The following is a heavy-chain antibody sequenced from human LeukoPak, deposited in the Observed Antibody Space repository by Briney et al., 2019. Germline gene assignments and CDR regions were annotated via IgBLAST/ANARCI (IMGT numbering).Heavy chain of an antibody. Sequence: GESLKISCKGSGYSFTSYWIGWVRQMPGKGLEWMGIIYPGDSDTRYSPSFQGQVTISADKSISTAYLQWSSLKASDTAMYYCARTIDYSNYPAYNWFDPWGQGTLVTVSS. V-gene: IGHV5-51*01. CDR2: IYPGDSDT. J-gene: IGHJ5*02. CDR1: GYSFTSYW. D-gene: IGHD4-11*01. CDR3: ARTIDYSNYPAYNWFDP.